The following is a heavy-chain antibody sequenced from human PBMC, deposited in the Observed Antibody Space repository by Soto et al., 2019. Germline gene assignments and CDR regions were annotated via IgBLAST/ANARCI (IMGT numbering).Heavy chain of an antibody. CDR3: ANHSARSGGMDV. J-gene: IGHJ6*02. CDR2: IYYSGST. V-gene: IGHV4-59*08. D-gene: IGHD1-1*01. CDR1: GGSISSYY. Sequence: QVQLQESGPGLVKPSETLSLTCTVSGGSISSYYWSWIRQPPGKGLEWIGYIYYSGSTNYNPSLKSRVTLSVDTSKNQFSLKLSSVTAAYTAVYYCANHSARSGGMDVWGQGTTVTVSS.